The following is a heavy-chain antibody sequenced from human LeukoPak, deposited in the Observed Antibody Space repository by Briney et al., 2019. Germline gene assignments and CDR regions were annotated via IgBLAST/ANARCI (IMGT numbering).Heavy chain of an antibody. CDR1: GFTFSSYS. CDR3: ARDPYYDSSGYPPGT. Sequence: PGGSLRLSCAASGFTFSSYSMNWVRQAPGKGLEWVSYISSSSTIYYADSVKGRFTISRDNAKNSLYLQMNSLRAEDTAVYYCARDPYYDSSGYPPGTWGQGTLVTVSS. J-gene: IGHJ4*02. D-gene: IGHD3-22*01. CDR2: ISSSSTI. V-gene: IGHV3-48*01.